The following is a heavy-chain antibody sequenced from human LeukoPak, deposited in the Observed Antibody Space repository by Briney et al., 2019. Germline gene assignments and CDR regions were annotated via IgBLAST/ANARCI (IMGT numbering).Heavy chain of an antibody. J-gene: IGHJ3*02. CDR2: IYSGGTT. CDR1: GFTVGSNY. CDR3: ARGLLREYAFDI. D-gene: IGHD2-15*01. V-gene: IGHV3-66*01. Sequence: GGSLRLSCAASGFTVGSNYMTWVRQAPGKGLEWVSVIYSGGTTYYADSVKGRFTISRDNSKNTLYLHMNSLRAEDTAVYFCARGLLREYAFDIWGQGTMVTVS.